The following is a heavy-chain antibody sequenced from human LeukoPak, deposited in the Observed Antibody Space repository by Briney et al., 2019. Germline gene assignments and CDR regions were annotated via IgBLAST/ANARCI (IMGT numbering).Heavy chain of an antibody. CDR3: ARDRSLTISSWFDP. V-gene: IGHV4-39*07. CDR1: GGSISSSSYY. CDR2: IYYSGST. J-gene: IGHJ5*02. Sequence: SETLSLTCTVSGGSISSSSYYWGWIRQPPGMGLEWIGSIYYSGSTNYNPSLKSRVTISVDTSKNQFSLKLSSVTAADTAVYYCARDRSLTISSWFDPWGQGTLVTVSS. D-gene: IGHD3-9*01.